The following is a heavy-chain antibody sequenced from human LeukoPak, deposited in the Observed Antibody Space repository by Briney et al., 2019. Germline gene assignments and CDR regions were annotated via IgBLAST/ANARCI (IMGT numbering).Heavy chain of an antibody. D-gene: IGHD3-9*01. CDR2: IYYSGST. V-gene: IGHV4-61*01. Sequence: SETLSLTCTVSGYSISSGYYWGWIRQPPGKGLEWIGYIYYSGSTNYNPSLKSRVTISVDTSKNQFSLKLSSVTAADTAVYYCARAGYYDILTGYLGGYYYYMDVWGKGTTVTISS. CDR1: GYSISSGYY. CDR3: ARAGYYDILTGYLGGYYYYMDV. J-gene: IGHJ6*03.